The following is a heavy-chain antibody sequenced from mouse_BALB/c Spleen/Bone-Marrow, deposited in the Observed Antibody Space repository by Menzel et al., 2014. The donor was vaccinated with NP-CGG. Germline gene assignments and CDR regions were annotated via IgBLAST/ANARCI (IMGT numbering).Heavy chain of an antibody. Sequence: VKLQESGPSLVQPSQSLSITCTVSGFSLTSYGVHWVRQSPGKGLEWLGVIWRGGSTDYNAAFVSRLSTTKDNSKSXVFFKMNSLQADDTAIYYCAESAGYAYWGQGTLVTVSA. CDR1: GFSLTSYG. CDR2: IWRGGST. V-gene: IGHV2-5-1*01. CDR3: AESAGYAY. J-gene: IGHJ3*01.